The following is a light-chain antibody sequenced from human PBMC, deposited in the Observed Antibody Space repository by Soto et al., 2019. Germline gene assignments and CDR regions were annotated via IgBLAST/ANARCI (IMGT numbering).Light chain of an antibody. CDR2: EVT. J-gene: IGLJ1*01. CDR3: SSYTTRSTYV. Sequence: QSVLTQPASVSGSPGQSITISCTGTSSDVGRFNFVSWFQQHPGKAPKLLLYEVTKRPSGVSNRFSGSKSGNTASLTISGLQTEDEADYYCSSYTTRSTYVFGTGTKSPS. CDR1: SSDVGRFNF. V-gene: IGLV2-14*01.